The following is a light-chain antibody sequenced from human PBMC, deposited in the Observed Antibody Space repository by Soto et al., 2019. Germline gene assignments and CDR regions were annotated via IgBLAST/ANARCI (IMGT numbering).Light chain of an antibody. CDR3: QHYNTYPLT. J-gene: IGKJ4*01. V-gene: IGKV1-5*03. CDR2: KAS. Sequence: DIQMTQSPSTLSASVGDRVTITYRASQSISSWLAWYQHKPGKAPNLLIYKASSLESGVPSRFSGSGSGTEFTLTISSLQPDDFATDYCQHYNTYPLTFGGGTKVEIK. CDR1: QSISSW.